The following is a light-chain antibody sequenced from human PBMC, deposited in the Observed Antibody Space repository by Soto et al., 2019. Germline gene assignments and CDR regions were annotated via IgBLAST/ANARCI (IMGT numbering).Light chain of an antibody. CDR1: QSVSDS. CDR2: DVS. CDR3: QQYDYYRT. Sequence: DIQMTQSPSTLSASVGDTVTITCRASQSVSDSLAWYQVKPGEAPKLLIFDVSNLETGVPSRFSGSGSGTEFSLTIRGLQPDDFATYYCQQYDYYRTFGQATKVDI. V-gene: IGKV1-5*01. J-gene: IGKJ1*01.